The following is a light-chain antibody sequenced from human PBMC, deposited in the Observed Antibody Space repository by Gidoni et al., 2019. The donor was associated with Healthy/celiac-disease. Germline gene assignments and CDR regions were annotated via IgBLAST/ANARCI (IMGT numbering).Light chain of an antibody. Sequence: EIVLTQSPGTLSLSPGERATLPCRASQSVSSSYLAWYQQKPGQAPRLLIYCTSSRATGIPDRFSGRGSGTGFALTISRLEPEDVAVYYCQQYGSSPWTFGQGTKVEIK. CDR2: CTS. V-gene: IGKV3-20*01. J-gene: IGKJ1*01. CDR1: QSVSSSY. CDR3: QQYGSSPWT.